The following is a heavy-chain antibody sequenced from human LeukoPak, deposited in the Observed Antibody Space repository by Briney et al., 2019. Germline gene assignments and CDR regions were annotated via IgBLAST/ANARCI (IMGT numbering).Heavy chain of an antibody. V-gene: IGHV1-69*04. D-gene: IGHD3-10*01. J-gene: IGHJ6*02. CDR3: AREEIYGSGSYYKVYYYYYGMDV. Sequence: SVKVSCKASGGTFSSYAISWVRQAPGQGLEWMGRIIPILGIANYAQKFQGRVTMTRDTSTSTVYMELSSLRSEDTAVYYCAREEIYGSGSYYKVYYYYYGMDVWGQGTTVTVSS. CDR1: GGTFSSYA. CDR2: IIPILGIA.